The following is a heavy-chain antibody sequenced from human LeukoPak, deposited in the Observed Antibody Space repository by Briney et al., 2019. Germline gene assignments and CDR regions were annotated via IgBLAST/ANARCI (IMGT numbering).Heavy chain of an antibody. CDR1: GFTFSSYS. Sequence: GGSLRLSCAASGFTFSSYSMNWVRQAPGKGLEWVSSISSSSSYIYYADSVKGRFTISRDNAKNSLYLQTNSLRAEDTAVYYCARDLFEYGSGSYNYWGQGTLVTVSS. CDR2: ISSSSSYI. V-gene: IGHV3-21*01. J-gene: IGHJ4*02. D-gene: IGHD3-10*01. CDR3: ARDLFEYGSGSYNY.